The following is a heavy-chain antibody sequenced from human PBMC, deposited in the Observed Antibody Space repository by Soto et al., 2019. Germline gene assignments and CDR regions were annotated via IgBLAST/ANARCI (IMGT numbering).Heavy chain of an antibody. J-gene: IGHJ5*02. CDR3: ARDTLILDYGSGKGNWFDP. V-gene: IGHV3-11*01. CDR2: ISSSGSTI. Sequence: GGSLRLSCAASGFTFSDYYMSWIRQAPGKGLEWVSYISSSGSTIYYADSVKGRFTISRDNAKNSLYLQMNSLRAEATAVYYCARDTLILDYGSGKGNWFDPWGQGTLVTVSS. CDR1: GFTFSDYY. D-gene: IGHD3-10*01.